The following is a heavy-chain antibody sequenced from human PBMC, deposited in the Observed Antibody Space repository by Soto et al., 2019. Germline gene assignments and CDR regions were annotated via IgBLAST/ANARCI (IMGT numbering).Heavy chain of an antibody. CDR1: GYTFTRYD. D-gene: IGHD3-16*01. CDR2: TNPKSGYT. Sequence: QVQLVQSGAEVKKPGASVKLSCKTSGYTFTRYDINWVRQAPGQGLEWVGWTNPKSGYTGSAQKFQGRITMTRDSSITTAYMELNSLTSDDTAVYYCARTDVSLDSWGQGTLVTVSS. CDR3: ARTDVSLDS. J-gene: IGHJ4*02. V-gene: IGHV1-8*01.